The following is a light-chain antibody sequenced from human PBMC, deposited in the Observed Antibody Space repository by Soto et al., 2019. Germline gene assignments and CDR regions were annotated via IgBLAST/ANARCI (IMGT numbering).Light chain of an antibody. J-gene: IGKJ4*01. CDR3: QQYSNWPPVLT. CDR1: QSVSSD. V-gene: IGKV3-15*01. Sequence: EIVMTQSPATLSVSPGERATLSCRASQSVSSDLAWYQQKPGQAPRLLIFGASTRATDIPDRFSGSGYGTEFTLTISSLQSEDFAVYYCQQYSNWPPVLTFGGGTKVDI. CDR2: GAS.